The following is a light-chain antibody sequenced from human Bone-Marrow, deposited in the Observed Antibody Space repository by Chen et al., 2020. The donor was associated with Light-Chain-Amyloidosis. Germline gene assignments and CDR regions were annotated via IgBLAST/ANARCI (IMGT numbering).Light chain of an antibody. Sequence: QSVLTQPPSASGTPGQRVTISCSGSSSNIGTNLVNWYQQLPGMAPKLLIYSNHQRPSGVPARFSGSTSGTSASLAISGLQSEEEAEYYCAAWDDSLSGPVFGGGTKLTVL. J-gene: IGLJ3*02. CDR2: SNH. CDR3: AAWDDSLSGPV. V-gene: IGLV1-44*01. CDR1: SSNIGTNL.